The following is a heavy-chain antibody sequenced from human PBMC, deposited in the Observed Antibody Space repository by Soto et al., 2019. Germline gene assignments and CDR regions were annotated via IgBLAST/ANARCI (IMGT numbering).Heavy chain of an antibody. CDR3: ARDQYDFWSGSLPHYYYYYGMDV. D-gene: IGHD3-3*01. CDR2: ISYDGSNK. CDR1: GFTFSSSA. J-gene: IGHJ6*02. Sequence: GGSLRLSCAASGFTFSSSAMHWVRQAPGKGLEWVAVISYDGSNKYYADSVKGRFTISRDNSKNTLYLQMNSLRAEDTAVYYCARDQYDFWSGSLPHYYYYYGMDVWGQGTTVTVSS. V-gene: IGHV3-30-3*01.